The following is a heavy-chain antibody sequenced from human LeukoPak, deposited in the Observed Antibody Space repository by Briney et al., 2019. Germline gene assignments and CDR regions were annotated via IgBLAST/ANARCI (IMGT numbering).Heavy chain of an antibody. J-gene: IGHJ4*02. CDR2: ISSSSSYI. Sequence: PGGSLRLSCAASGFTFSSYSMNWVRQAPGKGLEWVSSISSSSSYIYYADSVKGRFTISRDNAKNSLYLQMNSLRAEDTAMYYRARDDYCGGDCSIPRFDYWGQGTLVTVSS. CDR3: ARDDYCGGDCSIPRFDY. D-gene: IGHD2-21*02. V-gene: IGHV3-21*01. CDR1: GFTFSSYS.